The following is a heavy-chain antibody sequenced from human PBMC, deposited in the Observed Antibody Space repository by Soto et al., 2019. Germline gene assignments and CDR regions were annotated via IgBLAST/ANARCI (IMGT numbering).Heavy chain of an antibody. D-gene: IGHD1-26*01. CDR2: IYFSGAT. J-gene: IGHJ4*02. CDR3: ARVDIVGGRPDH. Sequence: PSETLSLTCAVSGYSISSYNNWGWIRQPPGKGLEWIGFIYFSGATYYNPSLRSRVTMSVDTSRNQFSLKLSSVAAVDTAVYYCARVDIVGGRPDHWGQGTLVTVSS. CDR1: GYSISSYNN. V-gene: IGHV4-28*01.